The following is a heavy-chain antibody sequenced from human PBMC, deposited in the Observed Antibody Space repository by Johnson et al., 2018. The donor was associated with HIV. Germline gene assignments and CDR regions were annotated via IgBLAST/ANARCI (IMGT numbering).Heavy chain of an antibody. CDR1: GFTFSNAW. J-gene: IGHJ3*02. CDR2: MKSRTDGGTT. V-gene: IGHV3-15*01. Sequence: VQLVESGGGLVKPGGSLRLSCAASGFTFSNAWMSWVRQAPGKGLEWVGRMKSRTDGGTTDYAAPVKGRFTISRDDSKNTLYLQMISLKTEDTAVYFCARLEELLRAFDIWGQGTMVTVSS. D-gene: IGHD1-26*01. CDR3: ARLEELLRAFDI.